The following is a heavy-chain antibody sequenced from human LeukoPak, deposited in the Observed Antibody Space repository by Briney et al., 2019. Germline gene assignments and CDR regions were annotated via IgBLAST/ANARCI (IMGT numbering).Heavy chain of an antibody. V-gene: IGHV3-30-3*01. J-gene: IGHJ4*02. D-gene: IGHD2-15*01. CDR3: ARGGAYCSGGSCRADDY. CDR1: GFTFSSYA. Sequence: GGSLRLSCAASGFTFSSYAMHWVRQAPGKGLEWVAVISYDGSNKYYADSVKGRFTISRDNSKDTLYLQMNSLRADDTAVHYCARGGAYCSGGSCRADDYWGQGTLVTVSS. CDR2: ISYDGSNK.